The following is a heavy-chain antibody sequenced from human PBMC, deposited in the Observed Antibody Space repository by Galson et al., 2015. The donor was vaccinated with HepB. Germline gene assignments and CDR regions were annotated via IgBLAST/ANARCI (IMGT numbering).Heavy chain of an antibody. CDR3: ARGEYSSGWYAGRYVSPEGNYFDY. CDR1: GFRFSSYA. J-gene: IGHJ4*02. CDR2: ISDDGSKK. Sequence: SLRLSCAASGFRFSSYAVHWVRQPPGKGLEWVAVISDDGSKKYYADSVKGRFTISRDNSKNTLYLQMNSLRPEDTAVYYCARGEYSSGWYAGRYVSPEGNYFDYWGQGTLVTVSS. D-gene: IGHD6-19*01. V-gene: IGHV3-30-3*01.